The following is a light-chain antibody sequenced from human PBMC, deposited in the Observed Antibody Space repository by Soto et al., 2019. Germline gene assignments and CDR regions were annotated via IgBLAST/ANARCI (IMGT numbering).Light chain of an antibody. J-gene: IGKJ2*01. CDR2: GAS. Sequence: EIVMTQSPATLSVSPGERATLSCRASQSVSSTLAWYQQQPGQAPRLLIYGASTRATGIPARFSGSGSGTEFTLTISSMQSEDFAVYYCQQYNNWPNTFGQGTNLEIK. CDR3: QQYNNWPNT. V-gene: IGKV3-15*01. CDR1: QSVSST.